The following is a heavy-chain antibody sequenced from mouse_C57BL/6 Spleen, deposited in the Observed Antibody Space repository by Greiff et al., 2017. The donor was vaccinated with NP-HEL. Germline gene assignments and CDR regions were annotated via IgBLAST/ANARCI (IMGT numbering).Heavy chain of an antibody. Sequence: VQLKQSGAELVRPGASVTLSCKASGYTFTDYEMHWVKQTPVHGLEWIGAIDPETGGTAYNQKFKGKAILTADKSSSTAYMELRSLTSEDSAVYYGSYYGSSWSAMDYWGQGTSVTVSS. J-gene: IGHJ4*01. CDR1: GYTFTDYE. CDR2: IDPETGGT. CDR3: SYYGSSWSAMDY. D-gene: IGHD1-1*01. V-gene: IGHV1-15*01.